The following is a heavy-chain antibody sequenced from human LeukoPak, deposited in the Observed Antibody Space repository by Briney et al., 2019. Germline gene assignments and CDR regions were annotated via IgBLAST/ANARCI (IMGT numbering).Heavy chain of an antibody. CDR3: AIETMGGSFGN. CDR1: GGSISNFY. V-gene: IGHV4-59*01. Sequence: SETLSLTCTVSGGSISNFYWSWIRQPPGKGLEWIGYIYYSGSTNYNPSLKSRVTISLDTSKNQFSLKLSSVTAADTAVYFCAIETMGGSFGNWGQGTLVTVSS. J-gene: IGHJ4*02. D-gene: IGHD1-26*01. CDR2: IYYSGST.